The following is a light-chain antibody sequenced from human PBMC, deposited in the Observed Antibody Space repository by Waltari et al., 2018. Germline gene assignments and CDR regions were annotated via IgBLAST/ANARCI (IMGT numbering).Light chain of an antibody. CDR2: DVD. Sequence: QSALTQPASVSGSPGQSITISCTGTSSDVGGYNYVSWYQQHPGKAPKLMIYDVDKRPSGVSYGFSGSKSGNTASLTISGLQAEDEADYYCSSYTSSNTVLVGGGTRLTVL. V-gene: IGLV2-14*03. J-gene: IGLJ2*01. CDR1: SSDVGGYNY. CDR3: SSYTSSNTVL.